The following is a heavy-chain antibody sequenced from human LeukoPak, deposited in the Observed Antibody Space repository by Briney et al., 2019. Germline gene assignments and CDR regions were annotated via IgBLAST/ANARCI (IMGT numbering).Heavy chain of an antibody. CDR3: ARDSSSWRYVGLPWDY. CDR2: MNPNSGNT. Sequence: GASVKVSCKASGYTFTSYDINWVRQATGQGLEWMGWMNPNSGNTGYAQKFQGRVTMTRNTSISTAYMELSSLRSDDTAVYYCARDSSSWRYVGLPWDYWGQGTLVTVSS. V-gene: IGHV1-8*01. J-gene: IGHJ4*02. CDR1: GYTFTSYD. D-gene: IGHD6-13*01.